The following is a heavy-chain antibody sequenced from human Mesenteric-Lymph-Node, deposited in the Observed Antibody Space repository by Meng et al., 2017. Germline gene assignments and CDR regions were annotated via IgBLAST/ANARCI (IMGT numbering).Heavy chain of an antibody. CDR2: INHSGST. V-gene: IGHV4-34*01. J-gene: IGHJ4*02. D-gene: IGHD6-13*01. CDR3: ARGGGNSWYIDY. CDR1: GGSFSGYY. Sequence: QVQLQQWGAGLLKPSETLSLTCAVHGGSFSGYYWSWIRQPPGKGLEWIGEINHSGSTSYNPSLKSRVTISVDTSKNQFSLKLSSVTAADTAVYYCARGGGNSWYIDYWGQGTLVTVSS.